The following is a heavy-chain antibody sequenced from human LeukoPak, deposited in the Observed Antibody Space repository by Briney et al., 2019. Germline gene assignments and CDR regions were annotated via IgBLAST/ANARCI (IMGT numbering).Heavy chain of an antibody. CDR3: ARVYDSGGYYYPLLY. CDR2: IYTSGST. D-gene: IGHD3-22*01. CDR1: GGSISSYY. V-gene: IGHV4-4*07. Sequence: NASETLSLTCTVSGGSISSYYWSWIRQPAGKGLEWIGRIYTSGSTNYNPSLKSRVTISADTSENQFSLRLSSVTAADTAVYYCARVYDSGGYYYPLLYWGQGTLVTVSS. J-gene: IGHJ4*02.